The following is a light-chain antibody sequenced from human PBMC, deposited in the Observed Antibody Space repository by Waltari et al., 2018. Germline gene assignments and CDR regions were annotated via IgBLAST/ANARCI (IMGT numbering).Light chain of an antibody. Sequence: DIVMTQSPRSLSVTPGKPASISCRSSQSLLHSSGNTFLDWYLHKPGPSPQLLFYLISHRASGVPDRFSGGGSGTDFTLKISRVEAEDVGVYFCMQARQTPWTFGQGTKVEIK. V-gene: IGKV2-28*01. CDR3: MQARQTPWT. J-gene: IGKJ1*01. CDR2: LIS. CDR1: QSLLHSSGNTF.